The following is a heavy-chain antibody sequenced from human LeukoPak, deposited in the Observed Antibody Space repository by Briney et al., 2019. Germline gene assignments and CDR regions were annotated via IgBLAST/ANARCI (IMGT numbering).Heavy chain of an antibody. J-gene: IGHJ6*03. V-gene: IGHV3-11*04. D-gene: IGHD3-10*01. CDR1: GFTFSNYA. CDR3: ARARGGTMVRRPYYYYYMDV. CDR2: ISGSGSTI. Sequence: SGGSLRLSCAASGFTFSNYAMNGFRQAPGRGREGVSYISGSGSTIYYADSVKGRFTISRDNAKNSLYLQMNSLRAEDTAVYYCARARGGTMVRRPYYYYYMDVWGKGTTVTVSS.